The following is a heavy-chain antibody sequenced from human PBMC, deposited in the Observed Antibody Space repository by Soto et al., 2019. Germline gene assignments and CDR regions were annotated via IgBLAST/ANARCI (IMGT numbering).Heavy chain of an antibody. D-gene: IGHD1-26*01. CDR2: INSDGTTI. V-gene: IGHV3-74*01. CDR1: GFTFSTSW. CDR3: TRAGSYRFDY. J-gene: IGHJ4*02. Sequence: EVQLVESGGDLIQPGGSLRISCAASGFTFSTSWMHWVRQTPGEGLAWVSRINSDGTTINYADSVKGRFTISRDNAKNTLYLQMNSLSADDTSVYYCTRAGSYRFDYWGQRTLVTVSS.